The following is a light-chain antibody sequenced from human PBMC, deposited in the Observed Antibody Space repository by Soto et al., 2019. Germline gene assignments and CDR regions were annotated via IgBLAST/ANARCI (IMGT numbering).Light chain of an antibody. CDR1: QSVSSSY. CDR3: QQYSSSPWT. V-gene: IGKV3-20*01. Sequence: EIVLTQSPGTLSLSPGEIATLSCRASQSVSSSYLAWYQQKPGQAPRLLIYGASSRATGIPDRFSGSGSGTDFTLTISRLEPEDFAVYYCQQYSSSPWTFGQGTKVEIK. CDR2: GAS. J-gene: IGKJ1*01.